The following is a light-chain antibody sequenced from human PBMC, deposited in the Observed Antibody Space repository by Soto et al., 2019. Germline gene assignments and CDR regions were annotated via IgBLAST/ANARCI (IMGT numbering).Light chain of an antibody. J-gene: IGLJ1*01. CDR2: SNN. Sequence: QSALTQPPSASGTPGQRVTISCSGSSSNIGSNTVNWYQQLPGTAPKLLIYSNNQRPSGVPDRFSGSKSGTSASLAISGLQSEDEADFYCAAWDDSLNVPVYVFGTGTKVTVL. CDR1: SSNIGSNT. CDR3: AAWDDSLNVPVYV. V-gene: IGLV1-44*01.